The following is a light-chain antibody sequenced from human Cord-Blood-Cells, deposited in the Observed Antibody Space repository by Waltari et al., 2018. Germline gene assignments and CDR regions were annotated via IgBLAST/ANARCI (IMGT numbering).Light chain of an antibody. J-gene: IGKJ4*01. CDR1: QSVLYSSNNKNY. CDR2: WAS. Sequence: DIVMTQSPDSLAVSLGERATINCKSSQSVLYSSNNKNYLAWYQQKPGQPPKLLIYWASTRESGVPDRFSGSGSETDFTLTISSLQAEDVAVYYCQQYYSTPLTFGGRTKVEIK. CDR3: QQYYSTPLT. V-gene: IGKV4-1*01.